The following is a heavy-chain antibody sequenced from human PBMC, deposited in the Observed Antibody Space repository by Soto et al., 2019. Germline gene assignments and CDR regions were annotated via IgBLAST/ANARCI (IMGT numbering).Heavy chain of an antibody. D-gene: IGHD6-6*01. CDR3: ARITSGRDQYYGMDV. J-gene: IGHJ6*02. V-gene: IGHV1-2*02. CDR2: INPNTSAT. CDR1: GYIFTGYF. Sequence: ASVKVSCKASGYIFTGYFIQWLRQAPGQGLEWMGWINPNTSATNYAQKFQGRVTMTRDTSLGAAYMELTSLRPDDTALYYCARITSGRDQYYGMDVWGQGNTVTVSS.